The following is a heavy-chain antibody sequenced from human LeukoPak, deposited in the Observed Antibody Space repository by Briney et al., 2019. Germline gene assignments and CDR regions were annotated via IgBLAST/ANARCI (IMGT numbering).Heavy chain of an antibody. CDR3: AREAQVFYDFWSGYQSRYFDY. J-gene: IGHJ4*02. D-gene: IGHD3-3*01. V-gene: IGHV4-34*01. CDR1: GGSFSGYY. CDR2: INHSGST. Sequence: PSETLSLTCAVYGGSFSGYYWSWIRQPPGKGLEWIGEINHSGSTNYNPSLKSRVTISVDTPKNQFSLKLSSVTAADTAVYYCAREAQVFYDFWSGYQSRYFDYWGQGTLVTVSS.